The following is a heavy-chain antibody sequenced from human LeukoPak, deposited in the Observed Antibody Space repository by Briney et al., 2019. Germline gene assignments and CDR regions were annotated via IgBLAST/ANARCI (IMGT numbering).Heavy chain of an antibody. V-gene: IGHV5-51*01. CDR3: ARTQEPGIAAAVPDY. D-gene: IGHD6-13*01. CDR1: GYSFTSYW. CDR2: IYPGDSDT. Sequence: GESLKISCKGSGYSFTSYWIGWVRQMPGKGLEWMGIIYPGDSDTRYSPSFQGQVTISADKSISTAYLQWSSLKASDTAMYYCARTQEPGIAAAVPDYWGQGTLVTVSS. J-gene: IGHJ4*02.